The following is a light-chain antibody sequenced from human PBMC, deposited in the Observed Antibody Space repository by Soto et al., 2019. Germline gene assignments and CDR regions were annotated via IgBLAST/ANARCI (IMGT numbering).Light chain of an antibody. Sequence: IGLTQAPGPLSLSPGVTATLSCRASQSVSSTYLAWYPHKPGQAPMPLIYGASSRATCIPDMFSGSGSGTDFPLTISRLEPEDCAVYYCQHYGSLVLTFGGGTKVEIK. CDR3: QHYGSLVLT. CDR1: QSVSSTY. J-gene: IGKJ4*01. V-gene: IGKV3-20*01. CDR2: GAS.